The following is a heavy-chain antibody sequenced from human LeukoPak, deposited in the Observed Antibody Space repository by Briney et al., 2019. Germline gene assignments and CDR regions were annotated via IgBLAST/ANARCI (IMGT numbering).Heavy chain of an antibody. V-gene: IGHV1-69*06. CDR2: IIPIFGTA. D-gene: IGHD5-12*01. J-gene: IGHJ4*02. CDR3: ARDPPYSGYDHEDY. CDR1: GGTFSSYA. Sequence: SVKVSCKASGGTFSSYAISWVRQAPGQGLEWMGRIIPIFGTANYAQKFQGRVTITADKSTSAAYMELSSLRSEDTAVYYCARDPPYSGYDHEDYWGQGTLVTVSS.